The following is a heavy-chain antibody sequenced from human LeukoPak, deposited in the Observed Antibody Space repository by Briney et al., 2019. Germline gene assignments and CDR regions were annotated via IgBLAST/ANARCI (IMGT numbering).Heavy chain of an antibody. D-gene: IGHD6-19*01. CDR3: AKGGSSGALDY. V-gene: IGHV3-43*01. CDR1: GFTFSSHG. CDR2: ISWDGGTT. Sequence: GRSLRLSCAASGFTFSSHGMHWVRQAPGKGLEWVSLISWDGGTTYYADSVKGRFTISRDNSKNSLYLQMSSLRTEDTALYYCAKGGSSGALDYWGQGSLVTVSS. J-gene: IGHJ4*02.